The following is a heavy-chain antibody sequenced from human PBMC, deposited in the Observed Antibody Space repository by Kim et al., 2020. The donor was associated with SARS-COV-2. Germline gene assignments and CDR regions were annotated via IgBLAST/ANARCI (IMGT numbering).Heavy chain of an antibody. Sequence: GGSLRLSCAASGFTFSSYGMHWVRQAPGKGLEWVAVIWYDGSNKYYADSVKGRFTISRDNSKNTLYLQMNSLRAEDTAVYYCARDPLGPPFGVVNDAFDIWGQGTMVTVSS. D-gene: IGHD3-3*01. CDR3: ARDPLGPPFGVVNDAFDI. CDR2: IWYDGSNK. CDR1: GFTFSSYG. J-gene: IGHJ3*02. V-gene: IGHV3-33*01.